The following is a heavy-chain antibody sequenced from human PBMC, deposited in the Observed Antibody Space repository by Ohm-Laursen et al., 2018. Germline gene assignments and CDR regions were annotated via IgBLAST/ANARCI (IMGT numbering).Heavy chain of an antibody. CDR2: ISSSSSTI. V-gene: IGHV3-11*04. Sequence: GTLSLTCAVYGGSFSGYYWSWIRQPPGKGLEWVSYISSSSSTIYYADSVKGRFTISRDNAKNSLYLQMNSLRAEDTAVYYCARSPGGSGSYSLDYWGQGTLVTVSS. J-gene: IGHJ4*02. D-gene: IGHD3-10*01. CDR1: GGSFSGYY. CDR3: ARSPGGSGSYSLDY.